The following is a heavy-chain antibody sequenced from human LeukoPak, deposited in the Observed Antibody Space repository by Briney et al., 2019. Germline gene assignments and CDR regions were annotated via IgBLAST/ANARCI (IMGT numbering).Heavy chain of an antibody. D-gene: IGHD3-22*01. V-gene: IGHV3-23*01. Sequence: GGSLRLSCAASGVTFSSYAMSWVRRAPGKGLEWGSAISGSGGSTYYADSAKGRFTISRDNSKHTLYLQMNRLRAEDTAVYYCAKDPYYYDSSGYYSDYWGQGTLVSVSS. CDR1: GVTFSSYA. J-gene: IGHJ4*02. CDR2: ISGSGGST. CDR3: AKDPYYYDSSGYYSDY.